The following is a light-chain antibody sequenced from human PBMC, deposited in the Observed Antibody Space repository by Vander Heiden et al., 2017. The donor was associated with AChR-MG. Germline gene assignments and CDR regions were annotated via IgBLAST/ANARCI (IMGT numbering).Light chain of an antibody. V-gene: IGKV1-27*01. Sequence: DTQMTQTPSSLSASVGDRVTITCRARQGISNYLAWYQQKPGKVPKLLVYAASTLQSGVPSRVGGSGSGTDFTLTISSVQPEDVATYCCQKYNSASLTFGGGTKVEIK. CDR1: QGISNY. CDR3: QKYNSASLT. J-gene: IGKJ4*01. CDR2: AAS.